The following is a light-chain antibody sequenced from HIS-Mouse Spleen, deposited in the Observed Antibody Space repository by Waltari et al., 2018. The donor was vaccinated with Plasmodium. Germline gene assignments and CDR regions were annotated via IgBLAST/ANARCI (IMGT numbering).Light chain of an antibody. V-gene: IGKV4-1*01. J-gene: IGKJ4*01. Sequence: DIVMTQSPDSLAVSLGERATINCKSSQSVLYSSNNKNYLAVYQQKPGQPPKLLIYWASTRESGVPDRFSGSGSGTDFTLTISSLQAEDVAVYYCQQYYSIPLTFGGGTKVEIK. CDR2: WAS. CDR3: QQYYSIPLT. CDR1: QSVLYSSNNKNY.